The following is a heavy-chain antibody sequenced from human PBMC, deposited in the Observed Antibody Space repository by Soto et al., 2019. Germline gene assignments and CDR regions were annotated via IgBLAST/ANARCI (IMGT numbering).Heavy chain of an antibody. V-gene: IGHV3-53*01. Sequence: ESGGGLIQPGGSLRLSCAASGFNFIRKYMIWVRQAPGKGLEWVSILYSGGTTYYADSVKGRFTISRDTSENTLYLQMNSLRAEGTAVYYCARGLYDSGSFYFDFWGQGTLVTV. CDR1: GFNFIRKY. CDR2: LYSGGTT. CDR3: ARGLYDSGSFYFDF. J-gene: IGHJ4*02. D-gene: IGHD3-10*01.